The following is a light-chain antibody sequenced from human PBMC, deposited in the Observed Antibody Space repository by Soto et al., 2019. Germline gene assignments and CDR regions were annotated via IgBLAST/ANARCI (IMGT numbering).Light chain of an antibody. J-gene: IGLJ2*01. CDR1: NNDVGGYNY. V-gene: IGLV2-8*01. Sequence: QSALTQPASVSGSPGQSITISCTGTNNDVGGYNYVSWYQQHPDQAPKLLIFEVNKRPSGVPDRFSASKSGNTASLTVSGLQAEDEADYYCCSYAGSNTLIFGGGTKLTVL. CDR2: EVN. CDR3: CSYAGSNTLI.